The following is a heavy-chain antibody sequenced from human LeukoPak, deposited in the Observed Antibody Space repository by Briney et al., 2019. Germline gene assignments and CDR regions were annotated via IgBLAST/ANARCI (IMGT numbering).Heavy chain of an antibody. D-gene: IGHD3-10*01. CDR3: AREVHYYGSGTYFFWFDP. CDR1: GGSISSSSYY. J-gene: IGHJ5*02. V-gene: IGHV4-39*07. CDR2: IYYSGST. Sequence: SETLSLTCTVSGGSISSSSYYWGWIRQPPGKRLEWIGSIYYSGSTYYNPSLKSRVTISVDTSKNQVSLKLTSVTAADTAIYYCAREVHYYGSGTYFFWFDPWGQGTLVTVSS.